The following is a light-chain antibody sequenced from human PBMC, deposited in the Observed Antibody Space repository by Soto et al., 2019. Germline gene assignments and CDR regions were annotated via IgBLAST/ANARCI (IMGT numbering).Light chain of an antibody. V-gene: IGLV2-14*01. CDR2: EVN. Sequence: QSVLTQPRSVSGSPGQSVTISCTGTSSDVGGYKFVSWYQHHPGKAPKLMIYEVNNRPSGVSNRFSGSKSGNTASLTISGLQPEDEADYYCLSYTSANTRVFGGGTNLTVL. CDR3: LSYTSANTRV. CDR1: SSDVGGYKF. J-gene: IGLJ3*02.